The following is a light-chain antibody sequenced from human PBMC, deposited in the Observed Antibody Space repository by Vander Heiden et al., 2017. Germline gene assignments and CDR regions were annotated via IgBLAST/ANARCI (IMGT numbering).Light chain of an antibody. V-gene: IGKV1-9*01. CDR1: QGISSY. J-gene: IGKJ4*01. CDR3: QQLNSYLALT. CDR2: AAS. Sequence: DNQLTQSPSFLSASVGDRVTITCRASQGISSYLAWYQQKPGKAPKLLIYAASTLQSGVPSRFSGSGSGTEFTLTISSLQPEDFATYYCQQLNSYLALTFGGGTKVEIK.